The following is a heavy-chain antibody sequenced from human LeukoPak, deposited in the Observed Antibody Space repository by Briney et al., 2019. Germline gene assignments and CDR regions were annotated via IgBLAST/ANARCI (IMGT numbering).Heavy chain of an antibody. D-gene: IGHD2-2*01. CDR2: ISYDGSNK. Sequence: GGSLRLSCAASGFTFSSYGMHWVRQAPGKGLEWVAVISYDGSNKYYADSVKGRFTISRDNSKNTLYLQMNSLRAEDTAVYYCATPLDFLPAAPYFDYWGQGTLVTVSS. CDR1: GFTFSSYG. J-gene: IGHJ4*02. CDR3: ATPLDFLPAAPYFDY. V-gene: IGHV3-30*03.